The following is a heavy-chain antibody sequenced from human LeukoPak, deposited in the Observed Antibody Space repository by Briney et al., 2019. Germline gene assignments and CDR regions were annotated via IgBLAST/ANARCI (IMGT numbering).Heavy chain of an antibody. V-gene: IGHV3-74*03. Sequence: GGSLRLSCEPSGFPFSSYWMLWVRQAPGKGLVWVSRISGDGTVKTYADFVRGRFIVSRDNTKNILYLQMNSLKVEDTATYFCSRSQFDYWGQGVLVTVSS. CDR2: ISGDGTVK. J-gene: IGHJ4*02. CDR3: SRSQFDY. CDR1: GFPFSSYW.